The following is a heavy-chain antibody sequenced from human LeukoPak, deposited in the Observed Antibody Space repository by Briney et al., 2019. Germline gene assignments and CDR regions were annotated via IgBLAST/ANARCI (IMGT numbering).Heavy chain of an antibody. CDR3: TRSYKAYYFDY. CDR1: GFTFSNAW. CDR2: IKSKTDGGTT. Sequence: GGSLRLSRAASGFTFSNAWMSWVRQAPGKGLEWVGRIKSKTDGGTTDYAAPVKGRFTISRDDSKNTLYLQMNSLKTEDTAVYYCTRSYKAYYFDYWGQGTLVTVSS. D-gene: IGHD1-26*01. V-gene: IGHV3-15*01. J-gene: IGHJ4*02.